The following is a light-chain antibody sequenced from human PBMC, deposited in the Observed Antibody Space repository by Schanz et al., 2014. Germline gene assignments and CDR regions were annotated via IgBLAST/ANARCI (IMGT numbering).Light chain of an antibody. CDR3: SSFAGSAGWV. CDR2: EVR. V-gene: IGLV2-8*01. Sequence: QSVLTQPPSVSAAPGQKVTISCSGSSSDVGGYNYVSWYQQHPGKAPKLIIYEVRKRPSGVPDRFSGSKSGDTASLTVSGLQVDDEADYYCSSFAGSAGWVFGGGTKLTVL. CDR1: SSDVGGYNY. J-gene: IGLJ3*02.